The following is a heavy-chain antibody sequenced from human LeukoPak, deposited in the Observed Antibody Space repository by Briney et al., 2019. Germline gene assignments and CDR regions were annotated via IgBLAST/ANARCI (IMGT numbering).Heavy chain of an antibody. Sequence: GGSLRLSCAASVFTFSSFGMHWVRQAPGKGLEWVAFIRYDGSNKYYADSVKGRFTISRDNSKNTLYLQMNSLRTEDTAVYYCAKDMNGYCSSSSCGYYYMDVWGKGTTVTVSS. D-gene: IGHD2-2*01. CDR2: IRYDGSNK. CDR1: VFTFSSFG. V-gene: IGHV3-30*02. J-gene: IGHJ6*03. CDR3: AKDMNGYCSSSSCGYYYMDV.